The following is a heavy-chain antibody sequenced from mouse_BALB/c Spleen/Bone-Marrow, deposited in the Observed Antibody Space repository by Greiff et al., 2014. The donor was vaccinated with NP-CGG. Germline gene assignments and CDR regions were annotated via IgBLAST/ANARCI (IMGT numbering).Heavy chain of an antibody. CDR3: ARWEYYAMDY. J-gene: IGHJ4*01. CDR1: GFNIKDTY. D-gene: IGHD4-1*01. Sequence: VQLQQSGAELVKPGASVKLSCTASGFNIKDTYMHWVKQRPEQGLEWIGRTDPANGNTKYDPKFQGKATITADTPSNTAYLQLSSLTSEDTAVYYCARWEYYAMDYWGQGTSVTVSS. V-gene: IGHV14-3*02. CDR2: TDPANGNT.